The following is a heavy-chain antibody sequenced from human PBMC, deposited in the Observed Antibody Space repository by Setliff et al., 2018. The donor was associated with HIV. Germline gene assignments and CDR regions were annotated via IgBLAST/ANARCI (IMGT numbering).Heavy chain of an antibody. J-gene: IGHJ4*02. Sequence: SETLSLTCSVSGGSVNSGNYHWAWIRQPAGKGLEWIGHIYTSGSPHNKSSLTSRPTISLDTSRNQFSLKLTSVTAADSATYYCARWVYNSAWSLDCWGQGTLVTVSS. CDR1: GGSVNSGNYH. D-gene: IGHD6-19*01. V-gene: IGHV4-61*09. CDR2: IYTSGSP. CDR3: ARWVYNSAWSLDC.